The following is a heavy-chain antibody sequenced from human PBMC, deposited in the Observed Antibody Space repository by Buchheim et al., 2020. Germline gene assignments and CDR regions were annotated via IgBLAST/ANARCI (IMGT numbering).Heavy chain of an antibody. D-gene: IGHD2-21*01. CDR3: AVGYCGGNTCDTHDH. V-gene: IGHV1-46*01. CDR2: INPSGGST. Sequence: QVQVVQSGAEVKKPGASVKVSCKASGYTFTSHYIHWVRQAPGLGLEWMGIINPSGGSTIYAQKFQGRVTLTRDKSTSTVYMDLSSLRSEDTAVYYCAVGYCGGNTCDTHDHWAQGTL. J-gene: IGHJ4*02. CDR1: GYTFTSHY.